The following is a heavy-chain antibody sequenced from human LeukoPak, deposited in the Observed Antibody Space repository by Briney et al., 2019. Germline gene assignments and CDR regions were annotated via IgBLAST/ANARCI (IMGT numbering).Heavy chain of an antibody. CDR1: GGTFSSYA. Sequence: ASVKVSCKASGGTFSSYAISWVRQAPGQGLEWMGWMSAYNGNANYAQKLQGRVTVTTDTSTSTAYMELRSLRSDDTAVYYCARDFYSYYYDSMVRDAFDIWGQGTMVTVSS. CDR3: ARDFYSYYYDSMVRDAFDI. J-gene: IGHJ3*02. D-gene: IGHD3-22*01. V-gene: IGHV1-18*01. CDR2: MSAYNGNA.